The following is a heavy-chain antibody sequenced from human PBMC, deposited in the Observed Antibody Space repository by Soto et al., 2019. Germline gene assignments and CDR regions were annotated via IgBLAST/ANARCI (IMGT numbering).Heavy chain of an antibody. Sequence: QVQLQESGPGSVKPSETLSLTCTVSGGSISTYYWSWIRQPPGKGLEWIGWIYYSGSASSNPFLKSRVTMSVDTSKNQFSLKLSSVTATDTAMYFCARHIYGDHDYFDSWGQGTLVTVSS. V-gene: IGHV4-59*08. D-gene: IGHD4-17*01. CDR3: ARHIYGDHDYFDS. J-gene: IGHJ4*02. CDR2: IYYSGSA. CDR1: GGSISTYY.